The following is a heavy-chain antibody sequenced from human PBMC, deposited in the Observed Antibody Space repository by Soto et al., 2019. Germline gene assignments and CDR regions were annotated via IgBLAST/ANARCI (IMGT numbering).Heavy chain of an antibody. CDR3: AILTHDYGDSNFDY. J-gene: IGHJ4*02. CDR2: IYYSGST. V-gene: IGHV4-39*01. Sequence: QLQLQESGTGLVKPSETLSLTCTVSGGSISSSSYYWGWIRQPPGKGLEWIGSIYYSGSTYYNPSLKSRVTISLDTSKNQFSRKLSSVTAADTAVYYCAILTHDYGDSNFDYWGQGTLVTVSS. D-gene: IGHD4-17*01. CDR1: GGSISSSSYY.